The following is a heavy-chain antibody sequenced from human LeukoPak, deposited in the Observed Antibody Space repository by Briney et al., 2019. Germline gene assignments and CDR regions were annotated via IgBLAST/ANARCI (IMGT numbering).Heavy chain of an antibody. CDR1: GGSISSSSYY. Sequence: SETLSLTCTVSGGSISSSSYYWGWIRQPPGKGLEWIGSIYYSGSTYYSPSLKSGVTISVDTSKNQFSLRLSSVTAADTALYYCARHAAFADYQSHLTHFDYWGQGTLVTVSS. D-gene: IGHD4/OR15-4a*01. V-gene: IGHV4-39*01. CDR3: ARHAAFADYQSHLTHFDY. CDR2: IYYSGST. J-gene: IGHJ4*02.